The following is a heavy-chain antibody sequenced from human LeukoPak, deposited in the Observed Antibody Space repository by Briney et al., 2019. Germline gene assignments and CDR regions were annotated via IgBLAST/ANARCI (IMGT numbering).Heavy chain of an antibody. CDR3: AKAYAFVGANYFDY. Sequence: GGSLRLSCAASGFTFSSYAMSWVRQAPGKGLEWVSAISGSGGSTYYADSVKGRFTISRGNSKNTLYLQMNNLRAEDAAIYYCAKAYAFVGANYFDYWGQGTLVTVSS. V-gene: IGHV3-23*01. CDR2: ISGSGGST. D-gene: IGHD1-26*01. CDR1: GFTFSSYA. J-gene: IGHJ4*02.